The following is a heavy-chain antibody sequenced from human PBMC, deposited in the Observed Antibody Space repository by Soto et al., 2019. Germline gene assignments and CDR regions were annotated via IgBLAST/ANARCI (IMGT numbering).Heavy chain of an antibody. J-gene: IGHJ6*03. D-gene: IGHD3-10*01. CDR1: GYRFISYW. Sequence: GESLRISCQCSGYRFISYWIVWVRQMPGKGLEWMGIIYPGDSDTRYSPSFQGQVTISADKSISTAYLQWSSLKASDTAMYYCARLTNSYMDVWGKGTTVTVSS. V-gene: IGHV5-51*01. CDR3: ARLTNSYMDV. CDR2: IYPGDSDT.